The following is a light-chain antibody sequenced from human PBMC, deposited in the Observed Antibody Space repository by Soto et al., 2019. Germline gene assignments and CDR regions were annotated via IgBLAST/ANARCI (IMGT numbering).Light chain of an antibody. J-gene: IGLJ1*01. CDR1: SSDVGGYDY. CDR3: SSYSISTAYL. V-gene: IGLV2-14*01. CDR2: EVN. Sequence: QPALTQPASVSGSPGQSITISCTGTSSDVGGYDYVSWYQLHPGKAPKLMVFEVNNRPSGVSYRFSGSKSGNTASLTISGLQAEDEADYFCSSYSISTAYLFXTGTKVTVL.